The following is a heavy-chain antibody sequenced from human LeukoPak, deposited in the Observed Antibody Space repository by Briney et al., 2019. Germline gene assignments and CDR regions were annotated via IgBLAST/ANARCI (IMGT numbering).Heavy chain of an antibody. CDR3: AGEYYYDSSGYSKLDY. Sequence: SVKVSCKASGYTLTSYGISWVRQAPGQGLEWMGGIIPIFGTANYAQKFQGRVTITADKSTSTAYMELSSLRSEDTAVYYCAGEYYYDSSGYSKLDYWGQGTLVTVSS. CDR1: GYTLTSYG. V-gene: IGHV1-69*06. J-gene: IGHJ4*02. D-gene: IGHD3-22*01. CDR2: IIPIFGTA.